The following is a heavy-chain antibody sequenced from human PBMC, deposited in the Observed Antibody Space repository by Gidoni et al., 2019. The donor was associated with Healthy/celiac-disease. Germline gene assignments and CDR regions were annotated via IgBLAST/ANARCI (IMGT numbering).Heavy chain of an antibody. J-gene: IGHJ3*02. D-gene: IGHD2-2*01. CDR2: IYYSGST. CDR3: ARGVVPAAMDHAFDI. Sequence: QVQLHDAGPGLLNPSETLCLTSTVPGAPISSYYWSWIWQPPGKGLEWIGYIYYSGSTNYNPSLKSRVTISVDTSKNQFSLKLSSVTAADTAVYYCARGVVPAAMDHAFDIWGQGTMVTVSS. CDR1: GAPISSYY. V-gene: IGHV4-59*01.